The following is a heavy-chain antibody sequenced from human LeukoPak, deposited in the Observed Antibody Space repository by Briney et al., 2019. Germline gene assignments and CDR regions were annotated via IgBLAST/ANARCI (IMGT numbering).Heavy chain of an antibody. V-gene: IGHV4-59*06. CDR2: IYYSGST. CDR3: ASSSSWYDRDAFDI. CDR1: GGSISSYY. D-gene: IGHD6-13*01. J-gene: IGHJ3*02. Sequence: SETLSLTCTVSGGSISSYYWSWIRQPPGKGLEWIGYIYYSGSTYYNPSLKSRVTISVDTSKNQFSLKLSSVTAADTAVYYCASSSSWYDRDAFDIWGQGTMVTVSS.